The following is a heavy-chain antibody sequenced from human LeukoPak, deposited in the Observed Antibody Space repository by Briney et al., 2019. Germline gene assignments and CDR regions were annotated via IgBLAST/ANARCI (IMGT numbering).Heavy chain of an antibody. CDR2: IYNSGST. V-gene: IGHV4-59*01. CDR3: ARKDGDG. D-gene: IGHD5-24*01. CDR1: GVSISSYH. Sequence: SQTLSLTCTVSGVSISSYHWTWIRQPPGEGLEWIGHIYNSGSTNYNPSLRGRVTISLDTSKNQVSLKLNSVTAADTAMYYCARKDGDGWGQGTLVTVSS. J-gene: IGHJ4*02.